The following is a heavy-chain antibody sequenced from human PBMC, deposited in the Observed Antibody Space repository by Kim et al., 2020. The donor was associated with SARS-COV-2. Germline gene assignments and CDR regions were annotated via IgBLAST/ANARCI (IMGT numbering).Heavy chain of an antibody. CDR2: INHSGST. V-gene: IGHV4-34*01. D-gene: IGHD6-13*01. CDR1: GGSFSGYY. CDR3: AREAPYSSIWYAHYYYYMDV. J-gene: IGHJ6*03. Sequence: SETLSLTCAVYGGSFSGYYWSGIRQPPGKGLEWIGEINHSGSTNYNPSLKSRVTISVDTSKNQFSLKLSSVTAADTAVYYCAREAPYSSIWYAHYYYYMDVWGKGTTVTVPS.